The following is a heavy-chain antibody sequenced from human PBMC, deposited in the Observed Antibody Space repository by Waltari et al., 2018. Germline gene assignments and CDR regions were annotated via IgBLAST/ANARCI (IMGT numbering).Heavy chain of an antibody. CDR1: GFRLTSYE. D-gene: IGHD3-16*01. CDR2: ISSRCNTK. V-gene: IGHV3-48*03. Sequence: EVQLVESGGSLVQPGGSLRLSCAASGFRLTSYEMTWVGQEPGKGLEWLSFISSRCNTKYYADPVKGRVTIARDNANNLLFLQMNSLRAEDTAVYYCARVRVVMGEGVYWGQGTPVTVSS. CDR3: ARVRVVMGEGVY. J-gene: IGHJ4*02.